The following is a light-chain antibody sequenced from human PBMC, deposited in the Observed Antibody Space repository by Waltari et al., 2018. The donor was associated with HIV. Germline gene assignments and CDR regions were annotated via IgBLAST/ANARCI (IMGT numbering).Light chain of an antibody. CDR3: SSYTTSSTWV. J-gene: IGLJ3*02. Sequence: QSALTQPASVSGSPGQSITISCTGTSSDVGGYNYVSWYQQHPGKAPKLMIYDVSNRPSVVSYRSSGSKSGNTASLTISGLQAEDEADYYCSSYTTSSTWVFGGGTKLTVL. V-gene: IGLV2-14*01. CDR2: DVS. CDR1: SSDVGGYNY.